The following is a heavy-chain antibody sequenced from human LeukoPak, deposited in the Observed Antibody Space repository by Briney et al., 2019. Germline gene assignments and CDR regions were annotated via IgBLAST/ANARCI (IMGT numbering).Heavy chain of an antibody. CDR1: GYTLTELS. V-gene: IGHV1-24*01. D-gene: IGHD6-19*01. J-gene: IGHJ4*02. Sequence: GASVKVSCKVSGYTLTELSMHWVRQAPGKGLEWMGGFDPEDGETIYAQKFQGRVTMTEDTSTDTAYMELSSLRSKDTAVYYCAAGIAVAGTLDYWGQGTLVTVSS. CDR2: FDPEDGET. CDR3: AAGIAVAGTLDY.